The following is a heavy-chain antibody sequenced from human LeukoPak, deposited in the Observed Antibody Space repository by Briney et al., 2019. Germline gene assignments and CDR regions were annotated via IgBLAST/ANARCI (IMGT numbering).Heavy chain of an antibody. Sequence: SETLSLTCTVSGGSITSGAYYWNWIRQHPGKGLEYIGYIYHSGSTYYNPSLKSRVTISVDTSKNQFSLKLSSVTAADTAVYYCARENYRGNSRPFDYWGQGTLVTVSS. CDR1: GGSITSGAYY. CDR3: ARENYRGNSRPFDY. V-gene: IGHV4-31*03. CDR2: IYHSGST. D-gene: IGHD4-23*01. J-gene: IGHJ4*02.